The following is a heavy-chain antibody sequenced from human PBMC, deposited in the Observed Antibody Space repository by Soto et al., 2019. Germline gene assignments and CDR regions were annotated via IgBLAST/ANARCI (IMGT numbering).Heavy chain of an antibody. CDR2: INHSGST. D-gene: IGHD6-13*01. CDR1: GGSFSGYY. CDR3: ARILTSGAAGDRRRDY. Sequence: PSETLSLTCAVYGGSFSGYYWSWIRQPPGKGLEWIGEINHSGSTNYNPSLKSRVTISVDTSKNQFSLKLSSVTAADTAVYYCARILTSGAAGDRRRDYWGQGTLVTVSS. V-gene: IGHV4-34*01. J-gene: IGHJ4*02.